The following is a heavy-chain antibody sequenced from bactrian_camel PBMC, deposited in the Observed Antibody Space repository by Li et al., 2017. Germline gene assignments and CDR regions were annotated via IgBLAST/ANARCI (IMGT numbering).Heavy chain of an antibody. J-gene: IGHJ4*01. D-gene: IGHD1*01. CDR2: IDSDGNT. Sequence: HVQLVESGGVSVETGGSLRLTCVASGNTNKPYCMGWFRQAPGKEREGVATIDSDGNTAYADSVKGRFTISKNNTENTLYLQMDTLRPEDTAMYYCAADLFFPPVYVDALLNADWAYWGQGTQVTVS. CDR1: GNTNKPYC. CDR3: AADLFFPPVYVDALLNADWAY. V-gene: IGHV3S53*01.